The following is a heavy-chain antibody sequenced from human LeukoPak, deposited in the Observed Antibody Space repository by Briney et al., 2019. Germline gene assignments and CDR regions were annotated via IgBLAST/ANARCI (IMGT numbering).Heavy chain of an antibody. CDR2: ISSSRSTI. D-gene: IGHD3-3*02. Sequence: GGSLRLSCAASGFTFSSYSRNWVRQAPGKGLEWVSYISSSRSTIYYADSVKGPFTISTDNADNSLYLQMNTLRAEDTAVYYCARDVSRKAYYYYYYGMDVWGQGTTVTVSS. CDR1: GFTFSSYS. CDR3: ARDVSRKAYYYYYYGMDV. V-gene: IGHV3-48*01. J-gene: IGHJ6*02.